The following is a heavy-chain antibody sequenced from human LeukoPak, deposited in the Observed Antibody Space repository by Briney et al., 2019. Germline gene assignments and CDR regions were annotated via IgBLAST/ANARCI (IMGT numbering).Heavy chain of an antibody. CDR1: GFTFDDYA. CDR2: ISWNSGSI. D-gene: IGHD3-10*01. V-gene: IGHV3-9*01. J-gene: IGHJ4*02. CDR3: AKDTAAYYGSGSSSFDY. Sequence: GGSLRLSCAASGFTFDDYAMHWVRQAPGKGLEWVSGISWNSGSIGYADSVKGRFTISRDNAKNSLYLQMNSLRAEDTALYYCAKDTAAYYGSGSSSFDYWGQGTLVTVSS.